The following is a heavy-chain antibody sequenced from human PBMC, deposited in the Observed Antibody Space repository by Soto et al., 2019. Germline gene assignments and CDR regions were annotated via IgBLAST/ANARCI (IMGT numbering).Heavy chain of an antibody. CDR3: AHRVLRTVFGLVTTTAIYFDF. CDR2: IYWDDDK. J-gene: IGHJ4*02. D-gene: IGHD3-3*01. Sequence: QITLNESGPTVVRPTETLTLTCRFSGFSLTTRGVGVGWIRQSPGKAPEWLALIYWDDDKRYSASLKSRLTITNDTSKNPVVLTVSDLDPTDTATYYCAHRVLRTVFGLVTTTAIYFDFWGQGTPVAVSS. V-gene: IGHV2-5*02. CDR1: GFSLTTRGVG.